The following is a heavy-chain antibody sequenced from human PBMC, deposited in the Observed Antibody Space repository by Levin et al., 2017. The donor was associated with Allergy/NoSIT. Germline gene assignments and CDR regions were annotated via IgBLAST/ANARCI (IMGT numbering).Heavy chain of an antibody. CDR3: ARKHLPVSGVILQRTYYFDD. D-gene: IGHD3-3*01. J-gene: IGHJ4*02. CDR2: INHFGST. CDR1: GGSFSGYY. V-gene: IGHV4-34*01. Sequence: SQTLSLTCAVYGGSFSGYYWTWIRQSPGKGLEWIGEINHFGSTNYNPSLKSRVTISVDTSKKQFSLRLSPVTAADTAIYYCARKHLPVSGVILQRTYYFDDWGQGTLVTVSS.